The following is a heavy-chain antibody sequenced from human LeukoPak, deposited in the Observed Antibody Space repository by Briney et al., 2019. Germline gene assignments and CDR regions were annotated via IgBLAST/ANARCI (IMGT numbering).Heavy chain of an antibody. CDR3: ARGMWEPTAYFDY. J-gene: IGHJ4*02. CDR2: INAGNGNT. Sequence: ASVKVSCKASGYAFTNYGISWVRQAPGRGLEWMGWINAGNGNTKYSQKFQGRVTITRDTSASTAYMELSSLRSDDTAVYYCARGMWEPTAYFDYWGQGTLVTVSS. D-gene: IGHD1-26*01. V-gene: IGHV1-18*01. CDR1: GYAFTNYG.